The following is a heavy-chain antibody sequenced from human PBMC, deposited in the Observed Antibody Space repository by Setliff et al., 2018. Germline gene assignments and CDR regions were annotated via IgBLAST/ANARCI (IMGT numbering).Heavy chain of an antibody. CDR2: INPNNEDT. Sequence: ASVKVSCKASGYTFTGYYIHWVRQAPGQGLEWMGRINPNNEDTNYAQKFQGRVTMTRDTSISTAYMELSRLRSDDTVVYYCARDSGGSHAFDIWGQGTMVTVS. CDR3: ARDSGGSHAFDI. V-gene: IGHV1-2*05. J-gene: IGHJ3*02. CDR1: GYTFTGYY.